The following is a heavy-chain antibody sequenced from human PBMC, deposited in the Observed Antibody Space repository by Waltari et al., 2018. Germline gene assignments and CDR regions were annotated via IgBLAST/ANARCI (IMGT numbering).Heavy chain of an antibody. Sequence: EVQLVESGGGLVQPGGSLSLSCAASGFTFSYFWMSWARQAPGKGLEWVANINQDGSGEYYVDSVKGRFTISRDNAKNSLYLQMNSLRDEDTAVYYCQRGDYWGQGTLVTVSS. CDR2: INQDGSGE. V-gene: IGHV3-7*04. J-gene: IGHJ4*02. CDR3: QRGDY. CDR1: GFTFSYFW.